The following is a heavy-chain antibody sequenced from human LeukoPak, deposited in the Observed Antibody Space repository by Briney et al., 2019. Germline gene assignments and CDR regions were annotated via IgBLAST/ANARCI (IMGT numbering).Heavy chain of an antibody. CDR1: GFSFTNYW. D-gene: IGHD3-10*01. CDR3: ARSLPATMLRGYGIDV. J-gene: IGHJ6*02. Sequence: GESLKISCKASGFSFTNYWIGWVRQMPGKGLELIGIIYPGDSDTRYRPSFQGQVTISADKSTSTAYLQWSSLKASDTAMYYCARSLPATMLRGYGIDVWGQGTTVTDSS. V-gene: IGHV5-51*01. CDR2: IYPGDSDT.